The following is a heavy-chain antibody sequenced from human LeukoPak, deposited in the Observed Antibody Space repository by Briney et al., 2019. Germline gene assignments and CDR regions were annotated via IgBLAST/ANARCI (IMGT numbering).Heavy chain of an antibody. CDR2: IYHSGGT. Sequence: KPSETLSLTCAVSGYSISSGYYWGWIRQPPGKGLEWIGSIYHSGGTYYNASLKSRVIISVDTSKNQFSLKLSSVTAADTAVYYCASSEYSSSSPDYWGQGTLVTVSS. CDR1: GYSISSGYY. CDR3: ASSEYSSSSPDY. D-gene: IGHD6-6*01. V-gene: IGHV4-38-2*01. J-gene: IGHJ4*02.